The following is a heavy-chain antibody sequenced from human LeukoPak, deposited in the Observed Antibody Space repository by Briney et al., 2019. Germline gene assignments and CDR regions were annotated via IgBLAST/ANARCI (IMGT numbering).Heavy chain of an antibody. CDR2: INPNSGGT. Sequence: ASVKVSCKASGYTFTCYYMHWVRQAPGQGLEWMGWINPNSGGTNYAQKFQGRVTMTRDMSISTVYMELSRLRSDDTAVYYCARVPHCTSTSCYIPDYWGQGTLVTVSS. CDR1: GYTFTCYY. J-gene: IGHJ4*02. CDR3: ARVPHCTSTSCYIPDY. V-gene: IGHV1-2*02. D-gene: IGHD2-2*01.